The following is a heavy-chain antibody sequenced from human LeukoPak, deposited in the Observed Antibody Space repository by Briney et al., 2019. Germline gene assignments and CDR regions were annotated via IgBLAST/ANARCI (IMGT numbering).Heavy chain of an antibody. D-gene: IGHD6-13*01. V-gene: IGHV1-18*01. Sequence: GASVKVSCKASGYTFTSYGISWVRQAPGQGLEWMGWISGYNGNTNYAQKFQDRVVMTTDTSTSTVYMELRSLGSDDTAVYYCARDSSSWLHGHWGQGTLVTVSS. CDR2: ISGYNGNT. CDR1: GYTFTSYG. J-gene: IGHJ4*02. CDR3: ARDSSSWLHGH.